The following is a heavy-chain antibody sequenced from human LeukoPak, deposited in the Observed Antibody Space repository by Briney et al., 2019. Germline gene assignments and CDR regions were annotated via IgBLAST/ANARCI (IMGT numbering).Heavy chain of an antibody. J-gene: IGHJ5*02. CDR2: INHSGST. CDR1: GGSFSGYY. V-gene: IGHV4-34*01. D-gene: IGHD2-8*01. CDR3: ASHTGYCTNGVCYTPRNWFDP. Sequence: PSGTLSLTCAVYGGSFSGYYWSWIRQPPGKGLEWIGEINHSGSTNYNPSLKSRVTISVDTSKNQFSLKLSSVTAADTAVYYCASHTGYCTNGVCYTPRNWFDPWGQGTLVTVSS.